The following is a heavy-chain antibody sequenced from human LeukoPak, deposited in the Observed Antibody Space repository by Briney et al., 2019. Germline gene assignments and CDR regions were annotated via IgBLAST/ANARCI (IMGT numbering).Heavy chain of an antibody. CDR1: GFSFSTYG. CDR2: ISGGDPTT. CDR3: ARRAGAYSHPYDY. V-gene: IGHV3-NL1*01. J-gene: IGHJ4*02. Sequence: GGSLRLSCAASGFSFSTYGFHWVRQAPGKGLEWVSSISGGDPTTYYADSVKGRFTISRDNSKNTLYLQMNSLRAEDAAVYYCARRAGAYSHPYDYWGQGTLVTVSS. D-gene: IGHD4/OR15-4a*01.